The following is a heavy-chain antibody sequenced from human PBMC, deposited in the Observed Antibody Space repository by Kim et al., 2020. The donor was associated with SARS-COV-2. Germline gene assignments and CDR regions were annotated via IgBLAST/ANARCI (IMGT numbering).Heavy chain of an antibody. CDR2: IRPYSGAT. CDR1: GYTFTDSW. Sequence: ASVKVSCQASGYTFTDSWIYWVRQAPGQGLEWMGWIRPYSGATTYAPKFQDRITMTRDTSISTAYMELKSLTSDDTAVYYCGRIPHDQGSTSDWGQGTLV. D-gene: IGHD2-2*01. V-gene: IGHV1-2*02. J-gene: IGHJ4*02. CDR3: GRIPHDQGSTSD.